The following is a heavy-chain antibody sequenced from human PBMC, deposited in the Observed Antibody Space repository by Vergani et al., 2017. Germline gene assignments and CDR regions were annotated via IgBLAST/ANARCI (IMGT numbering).Heavy chain of an antibody. J-gene: IGHJ4*02. Sequence: EVQLVQSGAEVKKPGESLKISCKGSGYSFTSYWIGWVRQMPGKGLEWMGIIYPGDSDTRYSPSFQGQVTISADKSISTAYLQRSSLKASDTAMYYCARLSEYYDSSGYYSRPYYFDYWGQGTLVTVSS. V-gene: IGHV5-51*01. CDR3: ARLSEYYDSSGYYSRPYYFDY. D-gene: IGHD3-22*01. CDR1: GYSFTSYW. CDR2: IYPGDSDT.